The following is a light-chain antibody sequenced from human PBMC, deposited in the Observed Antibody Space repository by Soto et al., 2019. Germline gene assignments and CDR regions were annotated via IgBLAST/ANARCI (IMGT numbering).Light chain of an antibody. J-gene: IGKJ5*01. CDR1: QSVSSN. CDR2: GAS. Sequence: IVMTQSPATLSVSPGERATLSCRASQSVSSNLAWYQQKPGQAPRLLIYGASTRATGIPARFSGSGSGTEFTLTISSLQSEDFAVYYCQQYHNWWTFGQGTRLEIK. V-gene: IGKV3-15*01. CDR3: QQYHNWWT.